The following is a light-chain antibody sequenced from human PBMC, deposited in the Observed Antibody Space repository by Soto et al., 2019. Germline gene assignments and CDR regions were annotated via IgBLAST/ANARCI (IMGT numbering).Light chain of an antibody. J-gene: IGKJ1*01. CDR2: SEY. CDR3: QQYNSYSWT. V-gene: IGKV1-27*01. Sequence: DVQMTQSPSSLSASVGYRLTITCLASQGISSFLAWYQQIPGKVPKLLIYSEYTLQSGVTSRFSGSGSGTEFTLTISSMHPDEFATYYCQQYNSYSWTCGQWNKVDIK. CDR1: QGISSF.